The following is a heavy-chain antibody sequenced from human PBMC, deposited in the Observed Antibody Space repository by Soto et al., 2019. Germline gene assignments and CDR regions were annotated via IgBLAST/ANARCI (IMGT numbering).Heavy chain of an antibody. V-gene: IGHV4-34*01. Sequence: LSLTCAVYGGSFSGYYWSWIRQPPGKGLEWIGEINHSGSTNYNPSLKSRVTISVDTSKNQFSLKLSSVTAADTAVYYCARGSLIWFGELVDWGQGTLVTVSS. J-gene: IGHJ4*02. CDR3: ARGSLIWFGELVD. D-gene: IGHD3-10*01. CDR1: GGSFSGYY. CDR2: INHSGST.